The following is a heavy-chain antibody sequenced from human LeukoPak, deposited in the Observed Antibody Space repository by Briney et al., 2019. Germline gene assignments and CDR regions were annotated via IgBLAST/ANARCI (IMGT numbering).Heavy chain of an antibody. Sequence: GGSLRLSCAASGLTFGDYTMNWVRQAPGKGLEWVALISRNGVATKYADSVRGRFTISRDNSKNSLYLQMNSLRAEDTAVYYCARARLRWYDWFDPWGQGTLVTVSS. CDR2: ISRNGVAT. CDR3: ARARLRWYDWFDP. D-gene: IGHD4-23*01. V-gene: IGHV3-43*01. J-gene: IGHJ5*02. CDR1: GLTFGDYT.